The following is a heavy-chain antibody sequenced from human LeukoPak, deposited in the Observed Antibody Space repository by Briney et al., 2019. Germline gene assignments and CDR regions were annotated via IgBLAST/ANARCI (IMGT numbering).Heavy chain of an antibody. D-gene: IGHD3-16*02. CDR1: GYTFTDYG. CDR3: ARDRTGRIIDFDY. Sequence: ASVKVSCKASGYTFTDYGISWVRQAPGQGLEWMGWISAYNGNTNYAQNLQGRVTMTTDTSTSTAYMELRSLRSDDTAVYHCARDRTGRIIDFDYWGQGTLVTVSS. CDR2: ISAYNGNT. V-gene: IGHV1-18*01. J-gene: IGHJ4*02.